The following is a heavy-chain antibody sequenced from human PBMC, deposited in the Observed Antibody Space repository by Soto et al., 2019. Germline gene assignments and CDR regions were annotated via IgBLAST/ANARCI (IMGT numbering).Heavy chain of an antibody. CDR1: GSSIGSYF. CDR2: IDTSGNI. V-gene: IGHV4-4*07. J-gene: IGHJ3*02. CDR3: ATLELPDVTCGFEI. Sequence: SLTWTVSGSSIGSYFLSWIRQAASKGLEWIARIDTSGNINYSSSLCMRITLSVDTSKCPSTLHLKYVTASDTAVYYCATLELPDVTCGFEIWGKGILVTVSS. D-gene: IGHD3-10*01.